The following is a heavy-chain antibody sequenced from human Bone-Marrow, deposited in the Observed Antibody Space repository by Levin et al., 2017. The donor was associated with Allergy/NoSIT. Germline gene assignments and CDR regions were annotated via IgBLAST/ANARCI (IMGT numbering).Heavy chain of an antibody. CDR3: ARVPDVTVGSGWYVIDY. CDR1: GFTFSSYS. D-gene: IGHD6-19*01. CDR2: ISSSSSYI. J-gene: IGHJ4*02. V-gene: IGHV3-21*01. Sequence: GESLKISCAASGFTFSSYSMNWVRQAPGKGLEWVSSISSSSSYIYYADSVKGRFTISRDNAKNSLYLQMNSLRAEDTAVYYCARVPDVTVGSGWYVIDYWGQGTLVTVSS.